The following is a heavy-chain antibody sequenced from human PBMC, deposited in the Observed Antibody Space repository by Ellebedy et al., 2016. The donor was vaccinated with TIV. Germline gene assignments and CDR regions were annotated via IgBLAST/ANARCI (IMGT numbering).Heavy chain of an antibody. CDR3: ARGGTKGEKNWFAP. V-gene: IGHV1-8*02. J-gene: IGHJ5*02. D-gene: IGHD3-10*01. CDR1: GYTFTNFD. Sequence: AASVKVSCKASGYTFTNFDINWVRQATGQGLEWMGWMNPYSGDTDYGQKFQCRVIMTSNTSIGTAYMELSSLRSEDTAVYYCARGGTKGEKNWFAPWGQGTLVTVSS. CDR2: MNPYSGDT.